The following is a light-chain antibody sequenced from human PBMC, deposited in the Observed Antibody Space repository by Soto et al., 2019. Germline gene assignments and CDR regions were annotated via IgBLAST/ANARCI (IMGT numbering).Light chain of an antibody. J-gene: IGKJ1*01. CDR3: QQYDNLPTCT. CDR1: QDISNY. V-gene: IGKV1-33*01. Sequence: DIQMTQSPASLSASVGDRVTITCQASQDISNYLNWYPQNPGKAPKLLIYDASNLEKVVPSRFSGSGYGTHFNFTISSRQPEDIATYYRQQYDNLPTCTFGQGTKVEIK. CDR2: DAS.